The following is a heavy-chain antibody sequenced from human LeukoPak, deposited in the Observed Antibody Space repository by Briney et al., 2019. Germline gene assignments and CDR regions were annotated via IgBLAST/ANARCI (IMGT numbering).Heavy chain of an antibody. Sequence: GGSLRLSCAASGFTFSSYVMHWVRQAPGKGLEWVAFIRYDGSNKYYADSVKGRFTISRDNSKNTLYLQMNSLRAEDTAVYYCARRYSGSYYFDYWGQGTLVTVSS. CDR2: IRYDGSNK. CDR1: GFTFSSYV. D-gene: IGHD1-26*01. V-gene: IGHV3-30*02. J-gene: IGHJ4*02. CDR3: ARRYSGSYYFDY.